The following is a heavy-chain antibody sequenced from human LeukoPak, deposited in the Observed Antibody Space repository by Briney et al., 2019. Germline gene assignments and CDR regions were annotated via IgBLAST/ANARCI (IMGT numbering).Heavy chain of an antibody. J-gene: IGHJ4*02. CDR2: ISYDGSNK. D-gene: IGHD2-2*01. CDR3: ARDGGPSLDFSSTSCWFDY. CDR1: GFTFSSYA. Sequence: GRSLRLSCAASGFTFSSYAMHWVRQAPGKGLEWVAVISYDGSNKYYADSVKGRFTISRDNSKNTLYLQMNSLRAEDTAVYYCARDGGPSLDFSSTSCWFDYWGQGTLVTVSS. V-gene: IGHV3-30*04.